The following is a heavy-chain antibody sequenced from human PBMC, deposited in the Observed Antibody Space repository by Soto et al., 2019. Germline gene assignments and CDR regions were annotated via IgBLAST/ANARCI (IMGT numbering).Heavy chain of an antibody. Sequence: SETLSLTCAVYGGSFSGYYWIGIRQPPGKGLEWIGEINHSGSTNDNPSLKSRVTISVDTSKNQFSLKLSSVTAADTAVYYCARINPYGSGSYYLPDYWGQGTLVTVSA. J-gene: IGHJ4*02. CDR1: GGSFSGYY. CDR3: ARINPYGSGSYYLPDY. CDR2: INHSGST. D-gene: IGHD3-10*01. V-gene: IGHV4-34*01.